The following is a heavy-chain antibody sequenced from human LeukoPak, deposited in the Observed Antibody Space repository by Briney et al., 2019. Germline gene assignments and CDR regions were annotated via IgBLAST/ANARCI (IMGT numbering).Heavy chain of an antibody. J-gene: IGHJ3*02. CDR1: GGSISTYY. V-gene: IGHV4-59*08. CDR2: IYYSGST. Sequence: SETLSLTCTVSGGSISTYYWSWFRQPPGKGLEWIAYIYYSGSTNYSPSLKSRVTISVDTSKNQFSLKLSSVTAADTAVYYCARRLAASDAFDIWGQGTMVTVSS. CDR3: ARRLAASDAFDI. D-gene: IGHD2-21*01.